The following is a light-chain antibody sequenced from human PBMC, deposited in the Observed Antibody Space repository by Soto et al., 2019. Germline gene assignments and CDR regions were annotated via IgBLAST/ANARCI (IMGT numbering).Light chain of an antibody. J-gene: IGLJ1*01. CDR3: ISYARSDTYV. Sequence: QSALRQPPSASGSPGQSVTMSCTGSSSDVGIYNYVSWHQQHPGKAPKLLIYEVSKRPSGVPDRFSGSKSGNTASLTVSGLQAEDEADYYCISYARSDTYVFGTGTKLTVL. CDR1: SSDVGIYNY. V-gene: IGLV2-8*01. CDR2: EVS.